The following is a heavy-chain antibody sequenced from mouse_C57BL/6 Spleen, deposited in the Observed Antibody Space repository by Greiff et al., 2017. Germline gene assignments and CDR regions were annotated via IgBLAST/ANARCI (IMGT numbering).Heavy chain of an antibody. V-gene: IGHV1-80*01. CDR3: ARWGVYDHIDY. J-gene: IGHJ2*01. D-gene: IGHD2-12*01. CDR1: GYAFSSYW. CDR2: IYPGDGAT. Sequence: QVQLQQSGAELVKPGASVKISCKASGYAFSSYWMNWVQQRPGKGLEGIGKIYPGDGATNNNGKFKGKSTLTADKSSSTAYMQRSSLTSEDSAVYFCARWGVYDHIDYCGQGTTPTGSS.